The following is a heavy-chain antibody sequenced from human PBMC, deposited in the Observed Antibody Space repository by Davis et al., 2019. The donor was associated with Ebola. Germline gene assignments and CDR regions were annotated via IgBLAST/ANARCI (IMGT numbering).Heavy chain of an antibody. CDR2: INYSGST. V-gene: IGHV4-59*08. CDR1: GGSISSYY. D-gene: IGHD6-6*01. CDR3: ARQRSIAARYYYYYGMDV. Sequence: SETLSLTCTVSGGSISSYYWSWIRQPPGKGLEWIGYINYSGSTNYNPSLKSRVTISVDTSKNQFSLKLSSVTAADTAVYYCARQRSIAARYYYYYGMDVWGQGTTVTVSS. J-gene: IGHJ6*02.